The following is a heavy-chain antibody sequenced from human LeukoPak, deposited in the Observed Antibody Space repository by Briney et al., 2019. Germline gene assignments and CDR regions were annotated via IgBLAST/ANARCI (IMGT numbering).Heavy chain of an antibody. V-gene: IGHV1-69*13. CDR3: ARGEDSSWYNNY. D-gene: IGHD6-13*01. CDR1: GGTFSSYA. CDR2: IIPIFGTA. Sequence: SVKVSCKASGGTFSSYAISWVRQAPGQGLEWMGGIIPIFGTANYAQKFQDRVTITADESTSTAYMELSSLRSEDTAVYYCARGEDSSWYNNYWGQGTLVTVSS. J-gene: IGHJ4*02.